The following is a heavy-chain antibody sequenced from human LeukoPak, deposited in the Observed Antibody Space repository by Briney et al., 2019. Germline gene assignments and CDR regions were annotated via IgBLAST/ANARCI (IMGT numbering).Heavy chain of an antibody. Sequence: GGALRLSFAAPGFTLRSYSKNWVRPAPGEGVEWVSSISSSSSYIYYADSVKGRFTISRDNAKNSLYLQMNSLRAEDTAVYYCARDQSWEYQLPGYWGQGTLVTVSS. D-gene: IGHD2-2*01. CDR3: ARDQSWEYQLPGY. CDR2: ISSSSSYI. CDR1: GFTLRSYS. V-gene: IGHV3-21*01. J-gene: IGHJ4*02.